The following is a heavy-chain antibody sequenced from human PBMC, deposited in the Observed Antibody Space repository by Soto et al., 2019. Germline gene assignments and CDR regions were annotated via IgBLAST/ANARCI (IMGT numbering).Heavy chain of an antibody. V-gene: IGHV3-13*01. Sequence: GGSLRLSCAASGFTFSSYDMHWVRQATGKGLEWVSAIGSGGDTYYPGSVKGRFTISRDNAKNTLYLQMNSLRAEDTAVYYCAKGTRAPYSSGWWKTNPEYFQHWGQGTLVTVSS. CDR2: IGSGGDT. J-gene: IGHJ1*01. CDR1: GFTFSSYD. CDR3: AKGTRAPYSSGWWKTNPEYFQH. D-gene: IGHD6-19*01.